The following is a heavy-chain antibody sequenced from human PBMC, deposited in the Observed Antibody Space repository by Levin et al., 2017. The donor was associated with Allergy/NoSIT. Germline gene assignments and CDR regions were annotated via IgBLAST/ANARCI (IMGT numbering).Heavy chain of an antibody. CDR3: ARDRTPYYYDSSGYYVY. CDR2: ISAYNGNT. D-gene: IGHD3-22*01. Sequence: GESLKISCKASGYTFTSYGISWVRQAPGQGLEWMGWISAYNGNTNYAQKLQGRVTMTTDTSTSTAYMELRSLRSDDTAVYYCARDRTPYYYDSSGYYVYWGQGTLVTVSS. CDR1: GYTFTSYG. J-gene: IGHJ4*02. V-gene: IGHV1-18*01.